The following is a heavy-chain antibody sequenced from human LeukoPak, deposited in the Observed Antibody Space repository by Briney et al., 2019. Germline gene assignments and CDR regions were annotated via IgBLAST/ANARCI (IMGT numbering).Heavy chain of an antibody. V-gene: IGHV3-23*01. CDR1: GLTFSTYA. D-gene: IGHD1-26*01. J-gene: IGHJ6*03. CDR2: ISGSGGGT. CDR3: AKNRGAGSHYYYHMNV. Sequence: PGGSLRLSCAASGLTFSTYAMSWVRQAAGKGLEWVSLISGSGGGTYYADSVKGRFTISRDNSKNTLYLQLNGLRVEDTAVYYCAKNRGAGSHYYYHMNVWGKGTTVTVSS.